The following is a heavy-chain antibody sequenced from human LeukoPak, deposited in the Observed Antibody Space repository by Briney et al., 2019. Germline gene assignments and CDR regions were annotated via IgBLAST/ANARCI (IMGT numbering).Heavy chain of an antibody. D-gene: IGHD6-13*01. Sequence: GGSLRLSCAASGFTFSSYAMHWVRQAPGKGLEWVAVISYDGSNKYYADSVKGRFTISRDNSKNTLYLQMNSLRAEDTAVYYCARDRSIAAGGAFDYWGQGTLVTVSS. CDR2: ISYDGSNK. J-gene: IGHJ4*02. V-gene: IGHV3-30*04. CDR1: GFTFSSYA. CDR3: ARDRSIAAGGAFDY.